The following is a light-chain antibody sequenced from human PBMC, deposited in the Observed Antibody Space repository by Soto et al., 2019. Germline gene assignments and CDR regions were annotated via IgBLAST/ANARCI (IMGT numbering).Light chain of an antibody. V-gene: IGKV2-28*01. Sequence: DIVMTQSPLSLPVTPGEPASISCRSSQSLLHSNGYSYLDWYLQKPGQSPQLLIYLGSSRASGVPDRFSGSGSGTDFTLKISRVEAEDVGVYYCMQALQTPPTFGQVTKLEIK. CDR2: LGS. CDR3: MQALQTPPT. CDR1: QSLLHSNGYSY. J-gene: IGKJ2*01.